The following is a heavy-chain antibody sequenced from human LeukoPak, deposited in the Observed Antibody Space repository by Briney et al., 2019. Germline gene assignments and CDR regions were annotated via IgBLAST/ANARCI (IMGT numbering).Heavy chain of an antibody. J-gene: IGHJ4*02. D-gene: IGHD5-24*01. CDR2: IYSGGST. CDR3: AIGYTKGSFDY. V-gene: IGHV3-53*04. Sequence: GGSLRLSCAASGFTVSSNYMSWVRQAPGKGLEWVTVIYSGGSTYYADSVKGRFTISKHNSKNTLYLQMNSLRAEDTAVYYCAIGYTKGSFDYWGQGTLVTVSS. CDR1: GFTVSSNY.